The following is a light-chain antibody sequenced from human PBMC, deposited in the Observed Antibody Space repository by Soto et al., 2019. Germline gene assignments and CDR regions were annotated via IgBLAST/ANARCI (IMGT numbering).Light chain of an antibody. CDR1: SSDVCGYNY. Sequence: QSALTQPASVSGSPGQSITISCTGTSSDVCGYNYVSWYQQHPGKAPKLMIYDVSNRPSGVSSRFSGSKSGNTASLTISGLQAEDEADYYCSSYTSSSTLLYVFGTGTKLTVL. CDR3: SSYTSSSTLLYV. J-gene: IGLJ1*01. V-gene: IGLV2-14*01. CDR2: DVS.